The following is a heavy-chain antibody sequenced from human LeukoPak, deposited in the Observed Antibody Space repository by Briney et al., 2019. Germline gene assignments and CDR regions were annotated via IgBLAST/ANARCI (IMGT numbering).Heavy chain of an antibody. CDR3: ARSGFCSSSSCYMGFDP. D-gene: IGHD2-2*02. J-gene: IGHJ5*02. Sequence: GGSLRLSCAASKFTFSSYAMHWVRQAPGKGLEWVTVISYDGSNKPYADSVKGRFTISRDNSKNTLYLQMNSLRAEDTAVYYCARSGFCSSSSCYMGFDPWGQEPWSPSPQ. CDR2: ISYDGSNK. V-gene: IGHV3-30*01. CDR1: KFTFSSYA.